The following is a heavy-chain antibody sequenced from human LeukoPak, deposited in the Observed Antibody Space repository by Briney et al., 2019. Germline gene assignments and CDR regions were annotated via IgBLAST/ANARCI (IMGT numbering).Heavy chain of an antibody. CDR3: GTHAGRTGSDD. V-gene: IGHV3-11*01. J-gene: IGHJ4*02. Sequence: PGGSPRLSCATSGFIFSGYYMSWIRQAPGKGLEWVSYISGSGNDISYADSVKGRFTISRDNAKGSLYLQMNSLRAADTAVYYCGTHAGRTGSDDWGQGTLVTVSS. CDR2: ISGSGNDI. CDR1: GFIFSGYY. D-gene: IGHD3/OR15-3a*01.